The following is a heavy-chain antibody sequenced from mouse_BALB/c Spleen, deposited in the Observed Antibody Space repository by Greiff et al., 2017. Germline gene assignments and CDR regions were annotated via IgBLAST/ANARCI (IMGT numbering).Heavy chain of an antibody. V-gene: IGHV7-3*02. CDR2: IRNKANGYTT. CDR3: ARAPDYGSFAY. D-gene: IGHD1-1*01. J-gene: IGHJ3*01. Sequence: EVQGVESGGGLVQPGGSLRLSCATSGFTFTDYYMSWVRQPPGKALEWLGFIRNKANGYTTGYSASVKGRFTISRDNSQSILYLQMNTLRAEDSATYYCARAPDYGSFAYWGQGTLVTVSA. CDR1: GFTFTDYY.